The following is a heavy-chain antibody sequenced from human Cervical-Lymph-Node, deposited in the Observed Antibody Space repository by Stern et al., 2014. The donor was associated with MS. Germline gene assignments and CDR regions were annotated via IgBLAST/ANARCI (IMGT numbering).Heavy chain of an antibody. Sequence: VQLVQSGTKMLKPGASVRVSCKASGYTFTAFFIHWVRQVPGQGLEWMGRVNPNSDDRTYAPNLQDRVTVTSDTSIGTAYLELSRLTSADTAIYYCAREATRIVVGIDYWGQGTQVTVSS. CDR3: AREATRIVVGIDY. CDR2: VNPNSDDR. J-gene: IGHJ4*02. D-gene: IGHD3-22*01. CDR1: GYTFTAFF. V-gene: IGHV1-2*06.